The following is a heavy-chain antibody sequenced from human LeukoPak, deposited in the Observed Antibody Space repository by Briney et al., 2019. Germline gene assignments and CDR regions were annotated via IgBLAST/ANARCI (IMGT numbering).Heavy chain of an antibody. V-gene: IGHV1-2*02. D-gene: IGHD3-22*01. J-gene: IGHJ4*02. CDR1: GYTFTSYD. CDR3: ARDHGQKLYAYDSSGYYPGY. Sequence: GASVKVSCKASGYTFTSYDINWVRQATGQGLEWMGWMNPNSGGTNYAQKFQGRVTMTRDTSISTAYMELSRLRSDDTAVYYCARDHGQKLYAYDSSGYYPGYWGQGTLVTVSS. CDR2: MNPNSGGT.